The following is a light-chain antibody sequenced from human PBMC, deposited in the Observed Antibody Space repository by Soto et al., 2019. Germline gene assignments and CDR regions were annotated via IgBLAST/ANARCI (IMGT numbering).Light chain of an antibody. V-gene: IGLV2-14*01. CDR3: SSYTSTNHVV. Sequence: QSALTQPASVYGSPGQSITISCTGTSSDVGGYNYVSWYQQHPGKAPKLVIYEVTKRPSGVSNRFSGSKSGNTASLTISGLQAEDETDYYCSSYTSTNHVVFGGGTKLTVL. CDR2: EVT. CDR1: SSDVGGYNY. J-gene: IGLJ2*01.